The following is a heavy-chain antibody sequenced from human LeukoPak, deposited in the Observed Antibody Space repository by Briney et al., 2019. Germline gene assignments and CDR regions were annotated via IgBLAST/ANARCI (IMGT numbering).Heavy chain of an antibody. CDR1: GGSISSRSYY. V-gene: IGHV4-61*02. CDR3: ARDAHSSGWYYFDY. Sequence: SETLSLTCSVSGGSISSRSYYWSWIRQPAGKGLEWIGRIYTSGSTNNNPSRKSRVTISVDTSKNQFSLKLSAVTAADTAVYYCARDAHSSGWYYFDYWGQGTLVTVSS. CDR2: IYTSGST. J-gene: IGHJ4*02. D-gene: IGHD6-19*01.